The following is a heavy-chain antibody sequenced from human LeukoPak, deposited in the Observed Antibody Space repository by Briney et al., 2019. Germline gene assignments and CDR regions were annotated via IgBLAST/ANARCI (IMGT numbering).Heavy chain of an antibody. J-gene: IGHJ5*02. V-gene: IGHV1-18*01. CDR1: GYTFTSYG. CDR3: ARDDLAVAGTGWFDP. CDR2: ISAYNGNT. D-gene: IGHD6-19*01. Sequence: ASVKVSCKASGYTFTSYGISWVRQAPGQGLEWMGWISAYNGNTNYAQKLQGRVTMTTDTSTGTAYMELRSLRSDDTAVYYCARDDLAVAGTGWFDPWGQGTLVTVSS.